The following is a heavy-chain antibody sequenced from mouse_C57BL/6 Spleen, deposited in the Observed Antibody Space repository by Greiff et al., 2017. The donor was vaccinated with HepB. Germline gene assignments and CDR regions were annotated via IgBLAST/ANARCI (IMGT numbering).Heavy chain of an antibody. CDR1: GFTFSDYY. CDR2: INYDGSSA. Sequence: EVKLVESEGGLVQPGSSMKLSCTASGFTFSDYYMAWVRQVPEKGLEWVANINYDGSSAYYLDSLKSRFIISRDNAKNILYLQMSSLKSEDTATYYCARDRGGSSYGFAYWGQGTLVTVSA. V-gene: IGHV5-16*01. D-gene: IGHD1-1*01. J-gene: IGHJ3*01. CDR3: ARDRGGSSYGFAY.